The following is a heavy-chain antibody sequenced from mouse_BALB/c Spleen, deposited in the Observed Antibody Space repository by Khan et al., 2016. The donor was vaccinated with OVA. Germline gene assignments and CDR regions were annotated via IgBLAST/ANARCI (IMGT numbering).Heavy chain of an antibody. J-gene: IGHJ3*01. CDR1: GFTFSDYY. V-gene: IGHV5-4*02. D-gene: IGHD2-13*01. CDR2: ISDSVSYI. Sequence: EVELVESGGGLVKPGGSLKLSCAASGFTFSDYYMYWVRQTPDERLEWVATISDSVSYIYYSDNVRGRFIISRDNVKNNLYLRMSSLKSEDSAMYYCRRGYYGDPFAFWGQGTLVTVSA. CDR3: RRGYYGDPFAF.